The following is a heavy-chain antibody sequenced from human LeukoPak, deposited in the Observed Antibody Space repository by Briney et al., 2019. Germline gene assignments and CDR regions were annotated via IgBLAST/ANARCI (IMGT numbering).Heavy chain of an antibody. V-gene: IGHV1-18*01. CDR1: GYTFTSYG. D-gene: IGHD3-3*01. J-gene: IGHJ3*02. CDR2: ISAYNGNT. Sequence: ASVKVSCKASGYTFTSYGISWVRQAPGQGLEWMGWISAYNGNTNYAQKLQGRVTMTTGTSTSTAYMELRSLRSDDTAVYYCARFRITIFGVVITADAFDIWGQGTMVTVSS. CDR3: ARFRITIFGVVITADAFDI.